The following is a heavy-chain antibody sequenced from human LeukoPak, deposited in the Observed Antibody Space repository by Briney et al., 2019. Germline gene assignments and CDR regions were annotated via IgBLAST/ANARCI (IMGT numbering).Heavy chain of an antibody. CDR1: GFTFSNAW. V-gene: IGHV3-15*01. D-gene: IGHD5-18*01. CDR2: IKSKTDGGTT. Sequence: GGSLRLSCAASGFTFSNAWMSWARQAPGKGLEWVGRIKSKTDGGTTDYAAPVKGRFTISRDDSKNTLYLQMNSLKTEDTAVYYCTTAVDTAMVTPYYWGQGTLVTVSS. J-gene: IGHJ4*02. CDR3: TTAVDTAMVTPYY.